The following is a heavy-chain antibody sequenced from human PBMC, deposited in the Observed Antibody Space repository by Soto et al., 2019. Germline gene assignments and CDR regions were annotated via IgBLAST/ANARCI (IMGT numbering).Heavy chain of an antibody. D-gene: IGHD2-15*01. CDR2: VYWDDDE. J-gene: IGHJ4*02. CDR1: GFSLTTDGVG. CDR3: VRQDSRGRYFDF. V-gene: IGHV2-5*02. Sequence: QITLRESGPALVKPTQTLTLTCTVSGFSLTTDGVGVGWVRQPPGKALEWLTLVYWDDDERYSRSLQSRLTISRDTSRNKVVLTLTNVDPVDTATYYCVRQDSRGRYFDFWARESWSPSPQ.